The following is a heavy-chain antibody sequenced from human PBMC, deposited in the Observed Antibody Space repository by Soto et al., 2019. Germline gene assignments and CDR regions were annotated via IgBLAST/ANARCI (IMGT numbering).Heavy chain of an antibody. D-gene: IGHD1-26*01. Sequence: ASVKVSCKASGYTFTGNYVHWVRQATGKGLEWMGCFDPKDGETIYAQKFQGRVTMTEDTSTDTAYMELSSLRSEDTAVYYCATAQNFYSGSPLSFVWGQGTLVTVSS. CDR2: FDPKDGET. CDR3: ATAQNFYSGSPLSFV. J-gene: IGHJ4*02. V-gene: IGHV1-24*01. CDR1: GYTFTGNY.